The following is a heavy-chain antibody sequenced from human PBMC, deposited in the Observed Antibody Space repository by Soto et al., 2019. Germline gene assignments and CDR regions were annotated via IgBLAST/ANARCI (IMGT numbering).Heavy chain of an antibody. Sequence: QIQLVESGGDVVQPGKSLRLSCAASGFNFGFFGMHWVRQAPGKGLEWVAFISGDGINTQYADSVRGRFTLSRDYSRKTMYLQMDSRREEDTALYYCARGNLSFDFDSWGLGTLFTVSS. J-gene: IGHJ4*02. D-gene: IGHD1-26*01. CDR3: ARGNLSFDFDS. V-gene: IGHV3-30*03. CDR1: GFNFGFFG. CDR2: ISGDGINT.